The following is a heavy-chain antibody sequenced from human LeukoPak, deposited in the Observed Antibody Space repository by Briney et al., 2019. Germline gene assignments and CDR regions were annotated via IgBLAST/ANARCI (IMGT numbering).Heavy chain of an antibody. CDR2: ISSSGSTI. D-gene: IGHD2-2*01. V-gene: IGHV3-48*03. CDR3: ARDSSTIFDY. CDR1: GFTFSSYE. J-gene: IGHJ4*02. Sequence: QPRGSLRLSCAASGFTFSSYEMNWVRQAPGKGLEWVSYISSSGSTIYYADSVKGRFTISRDNAKNSVYLQMNSLRAEDTAVYYCARDSSTIFDYWGRGTLVTVSS.